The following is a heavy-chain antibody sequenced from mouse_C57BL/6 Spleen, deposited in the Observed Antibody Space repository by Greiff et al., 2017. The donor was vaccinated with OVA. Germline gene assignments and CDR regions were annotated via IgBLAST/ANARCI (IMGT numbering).Heavy chain of an antibody. CDR1: GYTFPSYW. V-gene: IGHV1-55*01. CDR2: IYPGNGNT. CDR3: ASGLFAY. J-gene: IGHJ3*01. Sequence: VQLQQPGAELVKPGASVKMSCKASGYTFPSYWITWVKQRPGQGLEWIGDIYPGNGNTNYNEKFKSKATLTVDTSSSTAYMQLSSLTSVDSAVYYCASGLFAYWGQGTLVTVSA. D-gene: IGHD3-1*01.